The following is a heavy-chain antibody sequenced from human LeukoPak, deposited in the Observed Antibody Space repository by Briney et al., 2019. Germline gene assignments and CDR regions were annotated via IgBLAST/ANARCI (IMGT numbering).Heavy chain of an antibody. D-gene: IGHD2-15*01. Sequence: GGSLRLSCAASGFSLSTYNVCWVRQAPGKGVEWVSSVSSAGSYIHYADSVKGRFTTSRDNAKSSLDLQMNSLRDEDTAGYYCARGDPSGGPYGMDVWGQGTTVTVSS. V-gene: IGHV3-21*01. CDR3: ARGDPSGGPYGMDV. J-gene: IGHJ6*02. CDR1: GFSLSTYN. CDR2: VSSAGSYI.